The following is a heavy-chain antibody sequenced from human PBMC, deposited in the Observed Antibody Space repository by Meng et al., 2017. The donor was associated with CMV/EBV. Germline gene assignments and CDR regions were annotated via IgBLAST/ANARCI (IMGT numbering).Heavy chain of an antibody. CDR1: GGFFRGFF. CDR2: IYSTGGT. D-gene: IGHD3-22*01. V-gene: IGHV4-4*07. CDR3: ARERGDDSGYNFDS. J-gene: IGHJ4*02. Sequence: PQALCHGPVAPSGALSLACSVLGGFFRGFFRTWIRPPAGKVLEWIWRIYSTGGTNYNPSFESRVTISLDGSNNQFSLKLNSVTAADTAIYYCARERGDDSGYNFDSWGQGTLVTVSS.